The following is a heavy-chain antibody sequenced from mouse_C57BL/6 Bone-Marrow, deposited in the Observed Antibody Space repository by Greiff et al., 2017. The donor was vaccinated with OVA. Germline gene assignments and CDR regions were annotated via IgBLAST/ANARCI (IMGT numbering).Heavy chain of an antibody. CDR2: INPYNGDT. J-gene: IGHJ3*01. V-gene: IGHV1-20*01. CDR3: ARGVLPLAY. CDR1: GYSFTGYF. D-gene: IGHD1-1*01. Sequence: EVQRVESGPELVKPGDSVKISCKASGYSFTGYFMNWVMQSHGKSLEWIGRINPYNGDTFYNQKFKGKATLTVDKSSSTAHMELRSLTSEDSAVYYCARGVLPLAYWGQGTLVTVSA.